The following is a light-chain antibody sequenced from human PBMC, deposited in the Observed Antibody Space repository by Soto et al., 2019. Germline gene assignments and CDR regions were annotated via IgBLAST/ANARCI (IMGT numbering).Light chain of an antibody. V-gene: IGLV2-23*01. J-gene: IGLJ1*01. Sequence: QSVLTQPASVPGSPGQSITISCTGTSSDVGSYNLVSWYQQHPGKAPKLMIYEGVRRPSGVSNRFSGSKSGNTASLTISGLQAEDEADYYCCSYGGSYYVFGTGTKVTVL. CDR3: CSYGGSYYV. CDR2: EGV. CDR1: SSDVGSYNL.